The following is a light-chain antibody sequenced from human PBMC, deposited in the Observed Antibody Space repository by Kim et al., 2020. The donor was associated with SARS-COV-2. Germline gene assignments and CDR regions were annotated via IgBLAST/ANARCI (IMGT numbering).Light chain of an antibody. CDR2: EDD. V-gene: IGLV6-57*03. CDR3: QSYDSSAWV. CDR1: SGSIASNY. Sequence: LTQPHSVSESPGKTVTISCTRSSGSIASNYVQWYQQRPGSAPTTVICEDDQRPSGVPDRFSGSIDSSSNSASLTISGLKTEDEADYYCQSYDSSAWVFGGGTQLTVL. J-gene: IGLJ3*02.